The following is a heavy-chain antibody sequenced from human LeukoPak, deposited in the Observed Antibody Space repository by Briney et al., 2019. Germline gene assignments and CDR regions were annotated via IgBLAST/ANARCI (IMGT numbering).Heavy chain of an antibody. J-gene: IGHJ4*02. Sequence: PSETLSLTCTVSGGAIASGGYSWNWIRQSPGEGLEWIGCIYDREPAYYNPSLKSRFTILVDRPKNQFFLNVTSLTAADTAVYYCARSRQASGLFSFWGQGTPVVVSS. CDR2: IYDREPA. D-gene: IGHD3-10*01. V-gene: IGHV4-30-2*06. CDR1: GGAIASGGYS. CDR3: ARSRQASGLFSF.